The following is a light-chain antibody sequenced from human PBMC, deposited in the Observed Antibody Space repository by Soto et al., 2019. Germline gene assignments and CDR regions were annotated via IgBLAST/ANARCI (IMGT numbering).Light chain of an antibody. CDR2: GAS. V-gene: IGKV3-20*01. Sequence: EIVLTQSPGTLSLSPGARATLSCRASQSVSTSSLAWYQQKGGQAPRLLIHGASSRATGIPDRFSGSGSGTDFTLTISSLQSEDFAVYYCHQYNVWPPLILGGGTKVEIK. CDR3: HQYNVWPPLI. J-gene: IGKJ4*01. CDR1: QSVSTSS.